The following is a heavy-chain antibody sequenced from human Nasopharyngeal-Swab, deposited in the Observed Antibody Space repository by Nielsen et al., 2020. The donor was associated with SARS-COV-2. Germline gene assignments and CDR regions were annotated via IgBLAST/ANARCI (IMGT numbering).Heavy chain of an antibody. J-gene: IGHJ6*03. CDR3: VGQSPGGYYYYYMDV. Sequence: GESLKISCAASGFTFSSYAMSWVRQAPGKGLEWVSAISGSGGSTYYADSVKGRFTISRDNAKNTLFLQMNSVRVEDTAVYYCVGQSPGGYYYYYMDVWCTGTTVTVS. CDR1: GFTFSSYA. CDR2: ISGSGGST. V-gene: IGHV3-23*01. D-gene: IGHD3-10*01.